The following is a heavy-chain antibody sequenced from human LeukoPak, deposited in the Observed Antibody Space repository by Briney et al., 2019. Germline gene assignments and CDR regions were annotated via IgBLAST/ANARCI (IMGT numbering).Heavy chain of an antibody. CDR1: GDSVSSNSAA. CDR2: TYYRSKWSN. CDR3: ARAYYDSSGYALWFDP. D-gene: IGHD3-22*01. V-gene: IGHV6-1*01. Sequence: SQTLSLTCAISGDSVSSNSAAWNWIRQSPSRGLEWLGRTYYRSKWSNDHAVSVKSRITINPDTSKNQFSLQLNSVTPEDTAVYYCARAYYDSSGYALWFDPWGQGTLVTVSS. J-gene: IGHJ5*02.